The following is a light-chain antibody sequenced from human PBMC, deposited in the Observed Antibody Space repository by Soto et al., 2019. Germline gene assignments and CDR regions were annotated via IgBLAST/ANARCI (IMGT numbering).Light chain of an antibody. V-gene: IGKV4-1*01. Sequence: DIVMTQSPDSLAVSLGERATINCKSSQSVLYSSNNKNYLAWYQQKPGQPPKLLIYWASTRESGVPDRFSGSGSGTDFTLTISCLQAEDVAVYSCQQYYSTPAFGQGTKVEIK. CDR3: QQYYSTPA. J-gene: IGKJ1*01. CDR2: WAS. CDR1: QSVLYSSNNKNY.